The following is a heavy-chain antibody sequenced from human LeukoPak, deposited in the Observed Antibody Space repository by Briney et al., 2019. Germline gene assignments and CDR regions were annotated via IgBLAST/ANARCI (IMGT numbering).Heavy chain of an antibody. J-gene: IGHJ4*02. Sequence: ASVKVSCEASGYTFTSYGMNWVRQAPGQGLEWMGWINTNTGNPTYAQGFTGRFVFSLDTSVSTAYLQISSLKAEDTAVYYCARVLAMIRGAPFDYWGQGTLVTVSS. V-gene: IGHV7-4-1*02. CDR3: ARVLAMIRGAPFDY. CDR2: INTNTGNP. D-gene: IGHD3-10*01. CDR1: GYTFTSYG.